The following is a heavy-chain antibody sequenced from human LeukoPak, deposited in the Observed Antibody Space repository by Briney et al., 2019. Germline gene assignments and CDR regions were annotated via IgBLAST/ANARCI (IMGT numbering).Heavy chain of an antibody. J-gene: IGHJ4*02. Sequence: RRSLRLACAASGFTFTSYATHWVRHAPGRGLEWEAVISYDGSNKYYADSVKGRFTISRDNSKNTLYLQMNSLRAEDTAVYYCARDISIVGATFCYWGQGTLVTVSS. CDR2: ISYDGSNK. V-gene: IGHV3-30-3*01. CDR1: GFTFTSYA. CDR3: ARDISIVGATFCY. D-gene: IGHD1-26*01.